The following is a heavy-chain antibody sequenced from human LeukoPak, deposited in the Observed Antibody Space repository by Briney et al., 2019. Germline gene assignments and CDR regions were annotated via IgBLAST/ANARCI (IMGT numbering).Heavy chain of an antibody. CDR3: ARGGYGAHMG. CDR2: INSDGSTT. CDR1: GFTFCSFW. V-gene: IGHV3-74*01. D-gene: IGHD5-18*01. J-gene: IGHJ4*02. Sequence: GGSLRLSCAASGFTFCSFWMHWVRQPPGGGRVWVSGINSDGSTTDYADSEKGRFTISRDNAKSTVHLQMNSLRGEDTAVYYCARGGYGAHMGWGQGTLVTVSP.